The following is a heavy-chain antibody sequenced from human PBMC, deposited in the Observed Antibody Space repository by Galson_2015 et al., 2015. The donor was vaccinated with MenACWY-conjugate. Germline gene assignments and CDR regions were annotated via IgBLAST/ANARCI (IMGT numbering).Heavy chain of an antibody. V-gene: IGHV3-74*01. CDR3: AKDGGDVVAVVPGDPFDR. J-gene: IGHJ4*01. D-gene: IGHD2-15*01. CDR1: GFTFSNYW. CDR2: VNRDGSRT. Sequence: SLRLSCAASGFTFSNYWMHWVRQVPGKGLVWVSRVNRDGSRTTYADSVKGRFTISRDNAKNLLYLQMSSLRVEDTALYYHAKDGGDVVAVVPGDPFDRWGHGTLVTVSS.